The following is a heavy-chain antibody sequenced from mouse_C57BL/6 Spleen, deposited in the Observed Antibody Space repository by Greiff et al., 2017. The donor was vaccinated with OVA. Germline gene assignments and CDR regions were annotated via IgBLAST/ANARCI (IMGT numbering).Heavy chain of an antibody. J-gene: IGHJ2*01. D-gene: IGHD1-1*01. Sequence: QVQLQQSGAELARPGASVKLSCKASGYTFTSSGISWVKQRTGQGLEWIGEIYPRSGNTYYNEKFKGKATLTADKASSTAYMELRSLTSEDSSVYFCARSRSSQYYFDYWGQGTTLTVSS. CDR3: ARSRSSQYYFDY. CDR2: IYPRSGNT. V-gene: IGHV1-81*01. CDR1: GYTFTSSG.